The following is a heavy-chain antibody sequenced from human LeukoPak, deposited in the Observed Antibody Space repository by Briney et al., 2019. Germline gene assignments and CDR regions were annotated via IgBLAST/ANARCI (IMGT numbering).Heavy chain of an antibody. CDR1: GFTFSTYG. V-gene: IGHV3-30*02. Sequence: GGSLRLSCAASGFTFSTYGIHWVRQAPGKGLEWVAFIRYDGSNKYYADSVKGRFTISRDNSKNTLYLQMNSLRAEDTAVYYCAKAEVVPAALPDYWGQGTLVTVSS. J-gene: IGHJ4*02. CDR3: AKAEVVPAALPDY. CDR2: IRYDGSNK. D-gene: IGHD2-2*01.